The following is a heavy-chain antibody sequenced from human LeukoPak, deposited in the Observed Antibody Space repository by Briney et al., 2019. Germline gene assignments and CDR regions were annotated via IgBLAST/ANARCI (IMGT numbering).Heavy chain of an antibody. D-gene: IGHD4-11*01. J-gene: IGHJ5*02. CDR1: GFTFSSFW. CDR2: INQDGSGK. V-gene: IGHV3-7*01. Sequence: GGSLRLSCAASGFTFSSFWMSWVRQAPGKGLEWVANINQDGSGKYFVDSVKGRFTISRDNAKNSLYLQMNSLRAEDTAVYYCAKAVTANDYNKDLNWFDPRGQGTLVTVSS. CDR3: AKAVTANDYNKDLNWFDP.